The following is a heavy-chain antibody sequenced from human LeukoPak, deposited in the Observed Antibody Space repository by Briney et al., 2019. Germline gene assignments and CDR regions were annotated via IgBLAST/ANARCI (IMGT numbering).Heavy chain of an antibody. Sequence: GGSLRLSCTVSGFTVSSNSMSWVRQAPGKGLEWVSFIYSDNTHYSDSVKGRFTISRDNSKNTLYLQMNSLRAEDTAVYYCAKDADDYYGSGSCFDYWGQGTLVTVSS. CDR2: IYSDNT. V-gene: IGHV3-66*03. CDR3: AKDADDYYGSGSCFDY. J-gene: IGHJ4*02. CDR1: GFTVSSNS. D-gene: IGHD3-10*01.